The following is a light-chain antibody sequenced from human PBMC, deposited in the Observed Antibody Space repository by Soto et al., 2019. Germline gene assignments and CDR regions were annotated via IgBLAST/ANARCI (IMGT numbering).Light chain of an antibody. V-gene: IGKV3-15*01. CDR1: RSVRSN. Sequence: EIVMTQSPATLSVSPGERATLSCKASRSVRSNLAWYQQKPGQAPRLPISGASTRATGITDRFSGSGSGTEFTLTINSLQSEDFAVYYCQQYNYWPGTFGQGTKVEIK. CDR3: QQYNYWPGT. J-gene: IGKJ1*01. CDR2: GAS.